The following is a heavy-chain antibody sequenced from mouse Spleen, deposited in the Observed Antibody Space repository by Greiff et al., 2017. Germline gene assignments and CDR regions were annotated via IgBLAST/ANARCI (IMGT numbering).Heavy chain of an antibody. CDR2: IDPENGDT. CDR1: GFNIKDDY. D-gene: IGHD1-2*01. Sequence: EVQLQQSGAELVRPGASVKLSCTASGFNIKDDYMHWVKQRPEQGLEWIGWIDPENGDTEYASKFQGKATITADTSSNTAYLQLSSLTSEDTAVYYCTTGTTAEAMDYWGQGTSVTVSS. V-gene: IGHV14-4*01. J-gene: IGHJ4*01. CDR3: TTGTTAEAMDY.